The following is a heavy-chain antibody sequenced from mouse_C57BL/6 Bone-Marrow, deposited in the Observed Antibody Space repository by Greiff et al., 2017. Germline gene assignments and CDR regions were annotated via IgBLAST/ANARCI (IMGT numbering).Heavy chain of an antibody. J-gene: IGHJ3*01. D-gene: IGHD1-1*01. Sequence: VQLQQSGAELVKPGASVKLSCTASGFNIKDYYMHWVKQRTEQGLEWIGRIDPEAGETKYAPKFQGKATITADTSSNTAYLQLSSLTSEDTAVYYCARDYYGSRRRTWFAYWGQGTLVTVSA. CDR2: IDPEAGET. V-gene: IGHV14-2*01. CDR3: ARDYYGSRRRTWFAY. CDR1: GFNIKDYY.